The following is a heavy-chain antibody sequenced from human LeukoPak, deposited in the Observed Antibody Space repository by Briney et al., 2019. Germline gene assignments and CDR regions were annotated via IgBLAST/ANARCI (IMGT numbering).Heavy chain of an antibody. J-gene: IGHJ5*02. D-gene: IGHD3-10*01. CDR1: GGSFSGYY. V-gene: IGHV4-34*01. CDR2: INHSGST. CDR3: ARVRDYYGSGSGWFDP. Sequence: SESLSLTCAVYGGSFSGYYWSWIRQPPGKGLEWIGEINHSGSTNYNPSLKSRVTISVDTSKNQFSLKLSSVTAADTAVYYCARVRDYYGSGSGWFDPWGQGTLVTVSS.